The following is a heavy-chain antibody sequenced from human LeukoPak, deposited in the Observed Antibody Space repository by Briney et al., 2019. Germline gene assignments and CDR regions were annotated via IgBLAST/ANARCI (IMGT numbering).Heavy chain of an antibody. D-gene: IGHD3-16*01. CDR2: INSDGRNT. J-gene: IGHJ4*02. CDR1: GFTLCSYC. CDR3: ARLRWGGLYYFDY. Sequence: GGSLRLSCAASGFTLCSYCTHGVPRAPGEGLVGVSRINSDGRNTNYADSVKARFTIPRDNPKHAVSLQMNSLRAEDTAVYLCARLRWGGLYYFDYWGQGTLVTVSS. V-gene: IGHV3-74*01.